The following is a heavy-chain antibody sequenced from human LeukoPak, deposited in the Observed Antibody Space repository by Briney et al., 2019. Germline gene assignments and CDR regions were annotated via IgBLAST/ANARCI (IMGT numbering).Heavy chain of an antibody. CDR1: GGSISSYY. Sequence: PSETLSLTRTVSGGSISSYYWSWIRQPPGKGLEWIGYIYYSGGTNYNPSLKSRVTISVDTSKNQFSLKLSSVTAADTAVYYCARVPWVAGTSGAYYYYHMDVWGKGTTVTVSS. J-gene: IGHJ6*03. CDR3: ARVPWVAGTSGAYYYYHMDV. CDR2: IYYSGGT. D-gene: IGHD6-19*01. V-gene: IGHV4-59*01.